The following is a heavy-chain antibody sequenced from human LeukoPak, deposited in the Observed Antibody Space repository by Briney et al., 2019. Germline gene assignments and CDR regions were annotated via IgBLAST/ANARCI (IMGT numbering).Heavy chain of an antibody. CDR1: GYTFTSYG. CDR3: AREGYCNSTSCDKPFDY. CDR2: ISAYNGHT. D-gene: IGHD2-2*01. J-gene: IGHJ4*02. Sequence: APVKVSCKASGYTFTSYGITWVRQAPGQGLEWMGWISAYNGHTNYAQKFQGRVTMTTDTSTSTAYMELRSLRSDDTALYYCAREGYCNSTSCDKPFDYWGQGTLVTVSS. V-gene: IGHV1-18*01.